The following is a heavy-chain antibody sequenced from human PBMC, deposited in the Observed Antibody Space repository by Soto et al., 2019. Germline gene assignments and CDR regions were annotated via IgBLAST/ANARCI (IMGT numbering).Heavy chain of an antibody. V-gene: IGHV1-2*04. CDR3: ARAYYYDSSGPNPYYFDY. CDR1: GYTFTGYY. CDR2: INPNSGGT. D-gene: IGHD3-22*01. Sequence: ASVKVSCKASGYTFTGYYMHWVRQAPGQGLEWMGWINPNSGGTNYARKFQGWVTMTRDTSISTAYMELSRLRSDDTAVYYCARAYYYDSSGPNPYYFDYWGQGTLVTVSS. J-gene: IGHJ4*02.